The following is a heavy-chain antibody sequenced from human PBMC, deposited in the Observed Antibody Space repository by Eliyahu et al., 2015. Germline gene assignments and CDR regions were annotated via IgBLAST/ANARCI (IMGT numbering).Heavy chain of an antibody. Sequence: QVQLVQSGAEVKKPGASVKVSCKASGYTFXSYAMHWVRQAPGQRLEWMGWINAGNGNTKYSQKFQGRVTITRDTSASTAYMELSSLRSEDTAVYYCARDLGVGGIFGYYFDYWGQGTLVTVSS. CDR2: INAGNGNT. J-gene: IGHJ4*02. CDR1: GYTFXSYA. V-gene: IGHV1-3*01. CDR3: ARDLGVGGIFGYYFDY. D-gene: IGHD2-15*01.